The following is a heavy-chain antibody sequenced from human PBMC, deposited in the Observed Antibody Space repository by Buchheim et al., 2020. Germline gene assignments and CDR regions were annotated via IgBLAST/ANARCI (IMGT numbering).Heavy chain of an antibody. CDR1: GFTFSSYG. J-gene: IGHJ4*02. CDR3: AKDTGYSGSYFDY. Sequence: QVQLVESGGGVVQPGRSLRLSCAASGFTFSSYGMHWVRQAPGKGLEWVAFIRYDGSNKYYADSVKGRFTISRDTSTKTLCLQMNSLRAEDTAVYYCAKDTGYSGSYFDYWGQGTL. CDR2: IRYDGSNK. D-gene: IGHD1-26*01. V-gene: IGHV3-30*02.